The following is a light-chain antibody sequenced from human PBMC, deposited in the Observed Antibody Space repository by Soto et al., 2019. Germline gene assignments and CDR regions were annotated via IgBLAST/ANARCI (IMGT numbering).Light chain of an antibody. Sequence: QSVLPQPPSVSGAPGQRVTISCTGSSSNIGAGKDVHWYRQLPGAAPKFLISDSNHRPSGVPDRFSVSKSGASASLAITGLRAEDEGDYFCQSYGTSLSGLYVFGTGTKVTVL. CDR1: SSNIGAGKD. V-gene: IGLV1-40*01. CDR2: DSN. CDR3: QSYGTSLSGLYV. J-gene: IGLJ1*01.